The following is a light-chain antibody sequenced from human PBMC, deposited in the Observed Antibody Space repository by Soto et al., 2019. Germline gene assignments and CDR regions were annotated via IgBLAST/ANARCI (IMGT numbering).Light chain of an antibody. Sequence: DIVLTQSPGTLSLSPGERATLSCRASQSVSSSYLAWYQQKPGQAPRLLIYGASIRATGIPDRFSGSGSGTDFTLTISRLEPEEFAAYYCQQYGSSPLTFGGGTKVEIK. CDR2: GAS. V-gene: IGKV3-20*01. CDR1: QSVSSSY. CDR3: QQYGSSPLT. J-gene: IGKJ4*01.